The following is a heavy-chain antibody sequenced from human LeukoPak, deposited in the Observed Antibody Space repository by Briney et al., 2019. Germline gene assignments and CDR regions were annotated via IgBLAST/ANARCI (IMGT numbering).Heavy chain of an antibody. Sequence: SETLSLTCAVYGGSFSGYYWSWIRQPPGKGLEWIGEINHSGSTNYNPSLKSRVTISVDTSKNQFSLKLSSVTAADTAVYYCARRGSYRYTRTSFDYWGQGTLVTVSS. V-gene: IGHV4-34*01. CDR3: ARRGSYRYTRTSFDY. J-gene: IGHJ4*02. CDR2: INHSGST. D-gene: IGHD3-16*02. CDR1: GGSFSGYY.